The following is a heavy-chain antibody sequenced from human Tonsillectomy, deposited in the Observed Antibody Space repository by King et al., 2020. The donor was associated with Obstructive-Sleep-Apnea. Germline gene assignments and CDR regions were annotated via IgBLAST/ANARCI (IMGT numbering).Heavy chain of an antibody. Sequence: VQLVESGGGVVQPGRSLRLSCAASGFTFSSYTMHWVRQPPGKGLEWVAVISSDGSNKNYADSVKGRFTISRDNSENTLYLQMNSLTAEDTTVYYCARLVGANDFWGRGNRVTVSS. J-gene: IGHJ4*02. CDR1: GFTFSSYT. CDR3: ARLVGANDF. CDR2: ISSDGSNK. V-gene: IGHV3-30*04. D-gene: IGHD4/OR15-4a*01.